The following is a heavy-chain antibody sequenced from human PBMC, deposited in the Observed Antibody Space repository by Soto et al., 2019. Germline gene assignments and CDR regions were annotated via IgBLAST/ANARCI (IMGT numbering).Heavy chain of an antibody. J-gene: IGHJ4*02. CDR2: IFYSGST. V-gene: IGHV4-39*01. CDR1: GGSISSSRSY. Sequence: SETLSLTCNVSGGSISSSRSYWAWIRQPPGKGLEWIANIFYSGSTYYNPSLASRVTVSVDTSKNQFSLKLSSVTAADTAVYYCARGWVLGQQLSYFDYWGQGTLVTSPQ. D-gene: IGHD6-13*01. CDR3: ARGWVLGQQLSYFDY.